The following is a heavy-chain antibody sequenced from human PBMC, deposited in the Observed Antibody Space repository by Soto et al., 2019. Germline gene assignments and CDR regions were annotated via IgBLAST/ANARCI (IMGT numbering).Heavy chain of an antibody. CDR1: GYRFSSYW. D-gene: IGHD2-8*01. CDR2: IYPGDSET. J-gene: IGHJ6*02. Sequence: GESLKISCKGSGYRFSSYWIAWVRQRPGKGLEWMGIIYPGDSETKYSPSFQGQVTMSADKSNSTAYLQWSSLKASDTANYYCARQGSNGAYYYYGMDVWGQGTAVTVSS. CDR3: ARQGSNGAYYYYGMDV. V-gene: IGHV5-51*01.